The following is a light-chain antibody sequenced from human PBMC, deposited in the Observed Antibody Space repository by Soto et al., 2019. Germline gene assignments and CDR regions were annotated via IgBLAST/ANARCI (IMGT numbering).Light chain of an antibody. V-gene: IGKV3-15*01. CDR1: QSVSSD. CDR3: QQRHMWPIT. CDR2: AAS. J-gene: IGKJ5*01. Sequence: EIVMTQSPATLSVSPGERVTLSCRASQSVSSDLAWYQQKPGRAPRVLIYAASTRAAGIPTRFSGKGSGTEFTLAISSLQSEDSAVYYCQQRHMWPITFGQGTRLEIK.